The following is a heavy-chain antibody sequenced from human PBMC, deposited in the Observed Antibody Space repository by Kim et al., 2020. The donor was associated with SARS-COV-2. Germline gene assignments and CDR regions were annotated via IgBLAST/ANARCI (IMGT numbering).Heavy chain of an antibody. CDR3: ARVRGMRDLYGMDV. Sequence: ASVKVSCKASGYTFTSYDINWVRQATGQGLEWMGWMNPNSGNTGYAQKFQGRVTMTRNTSISTAYMELSSLRSEDTAVYYCARVRGMRDLYGMDVWGQGTTVTVSS. J-gene: IGHJ6*02. V-gene: IGHV1-8*01. D-gene: IGHD6-13*01. CDR2: MNPNSGNT. CDR1: GYTFTSYD.